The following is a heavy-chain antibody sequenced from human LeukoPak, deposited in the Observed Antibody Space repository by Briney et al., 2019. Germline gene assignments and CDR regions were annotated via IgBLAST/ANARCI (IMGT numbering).Heavy chain of an antibody. CDR3: ARDPNGDYIGAFDF. CDR2: ISYDGSNK. Sequence: GGSLRLSCAASGFTFSSYAMHWVRQAPGKGLEWVAVISYDGSNKYYADSVKGRFTISRDNSKNTLYLQMNSLRAEDTALYFCARDPNGDYIGAFDFLGQGTVVTVSS. CDR1: GFTFSSYA. D-gene: IGHD4-17*01. V-gene: IGHV3-30*07. J-gene: IGHJ3*01.